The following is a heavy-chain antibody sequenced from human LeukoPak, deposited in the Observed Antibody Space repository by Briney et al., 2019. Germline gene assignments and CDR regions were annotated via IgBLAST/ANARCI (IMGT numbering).Heavy chain of an antibody. V-gene: IGHV3-53*01. J-gene: IGHJ3*02. CDR3: AKTWGPFSESAFDI. D-gene: IGHD7-27*01. CDR1: GFTVSSNY. CDR2: IYSGGSI. Sequence: GGSLRLSCAASGFTVSSNYMSWVRQAPGKGLEWVSVIYSGGSIYYADSVKGRFTISRDNSKNTLYLQMYSLRAEDTAVYYCAKTWGPFSESAFDIWGQGTMVTVSS.